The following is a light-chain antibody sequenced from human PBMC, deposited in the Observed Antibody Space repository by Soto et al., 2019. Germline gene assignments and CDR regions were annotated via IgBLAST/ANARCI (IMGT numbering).Light chain of an antibody. CDR2: HVN. Sequence: QSALAQPRSVSGSPGQSVTISCTGTDSDIGTYDYVSWFQQHPGRAPKFMTYHVNKRPSGVPDRFSASKSGNTASLTISGLQADDEADYYCCSYTGSLWLFGGGTKLTVL. J-gene: IGLJ3*02. CDR3: CSYTGSLWL. V-gene: IGLV2-11*01. CDR1: DSDIGTYDY.